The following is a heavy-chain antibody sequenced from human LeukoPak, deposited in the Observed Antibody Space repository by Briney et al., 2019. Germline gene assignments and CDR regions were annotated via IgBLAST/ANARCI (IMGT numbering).Heavy chain of an antibody. CDR1: GFTFTTYW. J-gene: IGHJ5*02. CDR2: ITGGSTTI. CDR3: ARGADGVSSNSRGWFDP. V-gene: IGHV3-48*04. D-gene: IGHD2-15*01. Sequence: GGSLRLSCAASGFTFTTYWMSWVRQAPEKGLEWVSYITGGSTTIYYADSVRGRFTISRDNAKNSLYLQMNSLRAEDTAVYSCARGADGVSSNSRGWFDPWGQGTLVTVSS.